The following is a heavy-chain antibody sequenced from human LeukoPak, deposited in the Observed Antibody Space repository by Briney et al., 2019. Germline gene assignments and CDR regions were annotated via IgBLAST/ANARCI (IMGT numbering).Heavy chain of an antibody. Sequence: GGSLRLSCAASGLTFSSYSMNWVRQAPGKGLEWISYISSGGGGTYYADSVKGRFTISRDNAKNSLYLQMNSLRDEDTAVYFCERARSSGWVIDSWGQGTLVTVSS. J-gene: IGHJ4*02. CDR2: ISSGGGGT. V-gene: IGHV3-48*02. CDR3: ERARSSGWVIDS. CDR1: GLTFSSYS. D-gene: IGHD6-19*01.